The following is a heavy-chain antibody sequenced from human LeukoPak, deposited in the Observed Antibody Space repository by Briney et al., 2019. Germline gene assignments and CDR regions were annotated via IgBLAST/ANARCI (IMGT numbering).Heavy chain of an antibody. Sequence: SLRLSCAASGFTFDDYAMHWVRQAPGKGLEWVSGISWNSGSIGYADSVKGRFTISRDNAKNSLYLQMNSLRAEDTALYYCAKAPYYYYYMDVWGKGTTVTVSS. V-gene: IGHV3-9*01. CDR1: GFTFDDYA. CDR3: AKAPYYYYYMDV. CDR2: ISWNSGSI. J-gene: IGHJ6*03.